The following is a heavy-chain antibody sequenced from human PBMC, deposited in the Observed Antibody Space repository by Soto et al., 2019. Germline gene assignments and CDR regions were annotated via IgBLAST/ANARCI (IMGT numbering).Heavy chain of an antibody. CDR1: GYTFTSYD. CDR2: MNPNSGNT. CDR3: ASWGLGLLGWLGN. Sequence: QVQLVQSGAAVKKPGASVKVSCKASGYTFTSYDINWVRQATGQGLEWMGWMNPNSGNTGYAQKFQGRVTMTRNTSMSTAHVVRRSLGSEDTAVYYGASWGLGLLGWLGNWGQGTLVAVSS. J-gene: IGHJ4*02. D-gene: IGHD3-3*01. V-gene: IGHV1-8*01.